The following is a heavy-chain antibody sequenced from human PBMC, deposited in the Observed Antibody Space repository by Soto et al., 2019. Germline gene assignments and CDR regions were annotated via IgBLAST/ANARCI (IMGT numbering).Heavy chain of an antibody. D-gene: IGHD3-9*01. CDR1: GASLAGYY. J-gene: IGHJ4*02. CDR2: IYTTGST. Sequence: ESLYITCNVSGASLAGYYWSWIRQPAGKGLEWIGRIYTTGSTHYNPSLKSRVTLSIDMSKNQFSLKLNSVTAADTAVYYCARELPSIYEILTGHFDHWGQGTLVTVSS. V-gene: IGHV4-4*07. CDR3: ARELPSIYEILTGHFDH.